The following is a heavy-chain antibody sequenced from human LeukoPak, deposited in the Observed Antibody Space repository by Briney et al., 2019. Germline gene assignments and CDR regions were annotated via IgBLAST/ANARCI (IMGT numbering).Heavy chain of an antibody. J-gene: IGHJ4*02. D-gene: IGHD3-9*01. CDR1: GGSISSYY. Sequence: SETLSLTCTASGGSISSYYCSWIRQPPGKGLEWIGYIYYSGSTNYNPSLKSRVTISVDTSKNQFSLKLSSVTAADTAVYYCASGYYDILTGLFGFDYWGQGTLVTVSS. CDR3: ASGYYDILTGLFGFDY. CDR2: IYYSGST. V-gene: IGHV4-59*01.